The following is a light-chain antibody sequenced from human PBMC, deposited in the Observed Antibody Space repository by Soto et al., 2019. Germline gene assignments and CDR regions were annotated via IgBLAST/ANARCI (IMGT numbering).Light chain of an antibody. CDR3: QQLNSLYT. CDR1: QGISSY. J-gene: IGKJ2*01. V-gene: IGKV1-9*01. CDR2: AAS. Sequence: IQFTESPSSLSASVGDRVTITCRASQGISSYLAWYQQKPGKAPKLLIYAASTLQSGVPSSFSGSGSGTDFTLTISSLQPEDFATYYCQQLNSLYTFGQGTKVDIK.